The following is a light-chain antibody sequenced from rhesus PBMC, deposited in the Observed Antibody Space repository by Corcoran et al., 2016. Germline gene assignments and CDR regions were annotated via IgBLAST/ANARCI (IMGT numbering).Light chain of an antibody. CDR1: QSISSW. Sequence: DIQMTQSPSSLSATVGDTVTITCRASQSISSWLAWYQQKPGKAPKFLIYKASTLQSGVPSRFSGSGSVTEFTLPISSLQSEDFATYYCQQYSSSRTFGQGTKVELK. CDR2: KAS. J-gene: IGKJ1*01. V-gene: IGKV1-22*01. CDR3: QQYSSSRT.